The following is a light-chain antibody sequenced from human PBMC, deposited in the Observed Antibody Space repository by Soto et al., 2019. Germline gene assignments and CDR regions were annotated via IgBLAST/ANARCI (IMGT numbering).Light chain of an antibody. CDR3: QQRSNWRIT. CDR2: DAS. V-gene: IGKV3-11*01. J-gene: IGKJ5*01. Sequence: EIVLAQSPATLSLSPGERATLSCRASQSVSSYLAWYQQKLGQAPRLLIFDASNRATGIPARFSGSGFGTDFTFTFSSLEPEDFAVYYCQQRSNWRITFGQGTRLEIK. CDR1: QSVSSY.